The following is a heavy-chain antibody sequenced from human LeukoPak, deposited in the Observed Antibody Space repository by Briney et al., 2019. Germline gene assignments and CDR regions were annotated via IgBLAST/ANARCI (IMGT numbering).Heavy chain of an antibody. Sequence: PGGSLRLSCVASGFTFRIYGMSWVRQAPGKGLEWVSAISGSTTDTYYADSVKGRFTISRDNSQNTLYLQMDSLRAEDTAVYFCAKDLCLGRHCYNPGAFDFWGQGTLALVSP. V-gene: IGHV3-23*01. J-gene: IGHJ3*01. CDR2: ISGSTTDT. CDR3: AKDLCLGRHCYNPGAFDF. CDR1: GFTFRIYG. D-gene: IGHD2/OR15-2a*01.